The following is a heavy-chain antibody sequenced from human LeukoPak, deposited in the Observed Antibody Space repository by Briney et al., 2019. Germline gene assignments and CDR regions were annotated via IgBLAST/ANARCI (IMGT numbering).Heavy chain of an antibody. CDR3: ARDPGLRRYGMDV. CDR1: GGSISSYY. Sequence: SETLSHTCTVSGGSISSYYWSWIRQPPGKGLEWIGYIYYSGSTNYNPSLKSRVTISVDTSKNQFSLKLSSVTAADTAVYYCARDPGLRRYGMDVWGQGTTVTVSS. CDR2: IYYSGST. J-gene: IGHJ6*02. D-gene: IGHD4-17*01. V-gene: IGHV4-59*01.